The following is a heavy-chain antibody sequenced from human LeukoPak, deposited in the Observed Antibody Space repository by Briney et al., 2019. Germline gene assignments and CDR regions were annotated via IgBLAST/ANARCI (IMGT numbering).Heavy chain of an antibody. V-gene: IGHV3-7*01. J-gene: IGHJ4*02. CDR1: GFSFSDFW. Sequence: PGGSLRLSCAASGFSFSDFWINWVRQAPGKGLEWVANIKEDGSEKNYVDSVKGRFTISSDKTKTSVYLQMKGLRAHDTAVYYCLRCHYRQYRSKGTLVSVSS. CDR3: LRCHYRQY. D-gene: IGHD4-11*01. CDR2: IKEDGSEK.